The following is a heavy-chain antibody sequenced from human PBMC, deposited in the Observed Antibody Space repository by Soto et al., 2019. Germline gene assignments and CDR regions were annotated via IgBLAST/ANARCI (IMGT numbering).Heavy chain of an antibody. J-gene: IGHJ6*02. CDR3: ASPTREWLPPARDYYYGMDV. CDR2: IIPIFGTA. Sequence: QVQLVQSGAEVKKPGSSVKVSCKASGGTFSSYAISWVRQAPGQGLEWMGGIIPIFGTANYAQKFQGRDTITADKSTSTAYMELSSLRSEDTAVYYCASPTREWLPPARDYYYGMDVWGQGTTVTVSS. D-gene: IGHD3-3*01. V-gene: IGHV1-69*06. CDR1: GGTFSSYA.